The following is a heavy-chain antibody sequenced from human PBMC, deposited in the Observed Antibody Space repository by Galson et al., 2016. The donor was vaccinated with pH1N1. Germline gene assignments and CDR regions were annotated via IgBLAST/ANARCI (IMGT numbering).Heavy chain of an antibody. V-gene: IGHV4-39*01. CDR1: GGSISNRTYY. D-gene: IGHD6-13*01. Sequence: SETLSLTCTVSGGSISNRTYYWGWTRQPPGKGLEWIGSIYHSGSTYFNPSLKSRVTISVDTSKNQFSLNLTSVTAADTAVYYCASEKQLVPPVLSPGLDVWGQGTTVIVSS. CDR3: ASEKQLVPPVLSPGLDV. CDR2: IYHSGST. J-gene: IGHJ6*02.